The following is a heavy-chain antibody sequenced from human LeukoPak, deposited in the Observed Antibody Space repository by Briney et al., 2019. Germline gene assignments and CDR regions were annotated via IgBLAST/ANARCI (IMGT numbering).Heavy chain of an antibody. J-gene: IGHJ4*02. CDR2: ISGSGGST. CDR3: AKQWLVKDPAYFDY. Sequence: GGSLRLSCAASGFTCSSYAMSWVRQAPGKGLERVSAISGSGGSTYYSDSVKGRFTISRDNSKNTLYLQMNSLRAEDTAVYYCAKQWLVKDPAYFDYWGQGTLVTVSS. D-gene: IGHD6-19*01. CDR1: GFTCSSYA. V-gene: IGHV3-23*01.